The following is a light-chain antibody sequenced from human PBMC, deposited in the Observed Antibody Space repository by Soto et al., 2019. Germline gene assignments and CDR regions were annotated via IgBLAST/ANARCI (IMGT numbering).Light chain of an antibody. CDR3: CSYAGNSPLV. CDR2: DVS. V-gene: IGLV2-11*01. CDR1: SSDVGGFNY. Sequence: QSALTQPRSVSGSPGQSVTISCTGTSSDVGGFNYVSWYQQYPGKAPKFLIYDVSKRPSGVPFRFSGSKSANTASLKISGLQAEDEADYYCCSYAGNSPLVFGGGTQLTVL. J-gene: IGLJ2*01.